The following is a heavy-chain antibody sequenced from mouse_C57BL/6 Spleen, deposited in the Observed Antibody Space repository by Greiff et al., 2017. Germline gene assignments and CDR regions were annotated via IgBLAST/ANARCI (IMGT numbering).Heavy chain of an antibody. Sequence: VQLQQPGAELVKPGASVKLSCKASGYTFTSYWMQWVKQRPGQGLEWIGEIDPSDSYTNYNQKFKGKATMTVDTSSSTAYMQLSSLTSEDSAVYDCERRATAQVVGEYWGQGTTLTVSS. D-gene: IGHD3-2*02. CDR3: ERRATAQVVGEY. J-gene: IGHJ2*01. CDR1: GYTFTSYW. CDR2: IDPSDSYT. V-gene: IGHV1-50*01.